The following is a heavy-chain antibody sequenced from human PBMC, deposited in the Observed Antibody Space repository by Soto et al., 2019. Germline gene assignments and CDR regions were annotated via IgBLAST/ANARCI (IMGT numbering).Heavy chain of an antibody. CDR1: GGTFSSYA. D-gene: IGHD3-22*01. J-gene: IGHJ4*02. Sequence: QVQLVQSGAEVKKPGSSVKVSCKASGGTFSSYAISWVRQAPGQGLEWLGGIIPIFGTANYAQKFQGRVTITSDEATSTAYRELSSLRSDDTAVYYCARVYYYDSSGYFDYWGQGTLVTVSS. CDR3: ARVYYYDSSGYFDY. V-gene: IGHV1-69*01. CDR2: IIPIFGTA.